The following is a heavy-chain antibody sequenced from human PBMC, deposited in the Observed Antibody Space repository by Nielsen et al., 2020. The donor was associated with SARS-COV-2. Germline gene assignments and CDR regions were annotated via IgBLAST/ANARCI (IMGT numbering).Heavy chain of an antibody. CDR1: GGSISSGGFY. CDR2: IFYSGTV. Sequence: SETLSLTCTVSGGSISSGGFYWSWIRQFPGKGLEWIGNIFYSGTVDYNPSLKSRLTISIDTSKNQFSLRLSSVTGADTAVYFCARVGPVAGPFDYWGQGTLVTVSS. CDR3: ARVGPVAGPFDY. V-gene: IGHV4-31*03. J-gene: IGHJ4*02. D-gene: IGHD6-19*01.